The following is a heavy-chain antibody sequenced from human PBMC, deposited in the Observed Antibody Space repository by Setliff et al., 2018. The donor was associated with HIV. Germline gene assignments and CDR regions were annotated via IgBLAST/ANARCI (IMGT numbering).Heavy chain of an antibody. J-gene: IGHJ6*04. Sequence: GASVKVSCKASGDTFNSHAISWVRQAPGQGLERMGGIIPIFGTPNYAQKFKGRLTITADEPTSTVYMELSSLRSEDTAVYYCARDSRDIVVVIAPEPEPYYYYGMDVWGEGTTVTVSS. V-gene: IGHV1-69*13. CDR1: GDTFNSHA. CDR3: ARDSRDIVVVIAPEPEPYYYYGMDV. D-gene: IGHD2-15*01. CDR2: IIPIFGTP.